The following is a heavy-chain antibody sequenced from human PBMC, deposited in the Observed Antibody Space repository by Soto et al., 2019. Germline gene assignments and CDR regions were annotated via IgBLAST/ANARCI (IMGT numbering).Heavy chain of an antibody. J-gene: IGHJ4*02. CDR1: GFTFSSYS. Sequence: EVQLVESGGGLVQPGGSLRLSCAASGFTFSSYSMNWVRQAPGKGLEWVSYISSSSSTIYYADSVKGRFTISRDNAKNSLYLQMNTLRAEDTALYYCARDVSNSLFDYWGQGTLVTVSS. D-gene: IGHD5-18*01. CDR3: ARDVSNSLFDY. CDR2: ISSSSSTI. V-gene: IGHV3-48*01.